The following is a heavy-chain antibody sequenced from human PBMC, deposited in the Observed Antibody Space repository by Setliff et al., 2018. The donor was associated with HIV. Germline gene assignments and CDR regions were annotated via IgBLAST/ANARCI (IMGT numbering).Heavy chain of an antibody. Sequence: SETLSLTCTVSGGSVSNYYWTWIRQSAGKGLEWIGHINTSGSTKYNPSLKSRLTMSVDSSGNQFSLTLTSVTAADTAVYYCARDPNTGWYYYNNMDVWGKGTTVTVSS. V-gene: IGHV4-4*07. CDR3: ARDPNTGWYYYNNMDV. CDR2: INTSGST. J-gene: IGHJ6*03. CDR1: GGSVSNYY. D-gene: IGHD7-27*01.